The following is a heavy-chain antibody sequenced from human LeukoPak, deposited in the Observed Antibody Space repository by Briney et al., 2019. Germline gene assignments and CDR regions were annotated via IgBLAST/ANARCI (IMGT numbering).Heavy chain of an antibody. CDR2: INPSGGST. J-gene: IGHJ4*02. CDR1: GYTFTSYY. Sequence: ASVKVSCKASGYTFTSYYMHWVRQAPGQGLEWMGIINPSGGSTSYAQKFQGRVTMTRDTSTSTAYMELSSLRSEDTAVYYCARGGPTILRIQLWLLLDYWGQGTLVTVSS. D-gene: IGHD5-18*01. CDR3: ARGGPTILRIQLWLLLDY. V-gene: IGHV1-46*01.